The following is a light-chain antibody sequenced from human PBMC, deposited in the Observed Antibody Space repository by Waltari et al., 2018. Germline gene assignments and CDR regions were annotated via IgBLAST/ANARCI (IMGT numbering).Light chain of an antibody. V-gene: IGLV2-23*01. CDR3: CSYAGNTVWV. CDR1: TSTFGSYAL. J-gene: IGLJ3*02. Sequence: QSALTQPASVSGSPGQSITISCTGTTSTFGSYALVSWYQQHPDKAPKLMVYEGNKPPPGISTRVSGAKSGNTASLTSSGLQAEDEADYYCCSYAGNTVWVFGGGTKLT. CDR2: EGN.